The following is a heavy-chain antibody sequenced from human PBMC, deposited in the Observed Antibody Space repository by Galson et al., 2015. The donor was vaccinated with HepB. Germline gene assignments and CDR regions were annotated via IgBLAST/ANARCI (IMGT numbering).Heavy chain of an antibody. V-gene: IGHV1-3*01. CDR1: GYTFTSYA. CDR3: ARDGGGHSYWFFDL. CDR2: IHAGNGNT. D-gene: IGHD4-23*01. J-gene: IGHJ2*01. Sequence: SVKVSCKASGYTFTSYAIHWVRQAPGQRLEWMGWIHAGNGNTKYSQSFQGRVTITGDTSASTAYMELSSLRSEDTAVYYCARDGGGHSYWFFDLWGRSTLVTVSS.